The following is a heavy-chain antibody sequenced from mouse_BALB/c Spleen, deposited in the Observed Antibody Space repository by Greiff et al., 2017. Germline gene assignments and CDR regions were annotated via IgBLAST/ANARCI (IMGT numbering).Heavy chain of an antibody. V-gene: IGHV1S56*01. CDR2: IYPGNVNT. Sequence: QVQLQQSGPELVKPGASVRISCKASGYTFTSYYIHWVKQRPGQGLEWIGWIYPGNVNTKYNEKFKGKATLTADKSSSTAYMQLSSLTSEDSAVYFCARETYYGNPWFAYWGQGTLVTVSA. J-gene: IGHJ3*01. CDR3: ARETYYGNPWFAY. CDR1: GYTFTSYY. D-gene: IGHD2-10*01.